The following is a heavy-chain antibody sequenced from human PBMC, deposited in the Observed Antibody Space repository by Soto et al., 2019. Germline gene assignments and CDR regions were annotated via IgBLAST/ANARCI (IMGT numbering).Heavy chain of an antibody. CDR2: ISSSSSTI. CDR1: GFTFSSYS. V-gene: IGHV3-48*02. J-gene: IGHJ5*02. D-gene: IGHD6-19*01. Sequence: ESLRLSCAASGFTFSSYSMNWVRQAPGKGLEWVSYISSSSSTIYYADSVKGRFTISRDNAKNSLYLQMNSLRDEDTAVYYCARVHSSGWYNNWFDPWGQGTPVTVSS. CDR3: ARVHSSGWYNNWFDP.